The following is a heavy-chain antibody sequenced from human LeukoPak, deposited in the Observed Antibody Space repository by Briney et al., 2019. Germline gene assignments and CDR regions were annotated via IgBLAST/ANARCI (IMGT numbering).Heavy chain of an antibody. V-gene: IGHV4-59*12. Sequence: PGGSLRLSCTVSGGSISSYYWSWIRQPPGKGPEWIGYVTYTGSKYNPSLKSRVTISVDTSKNQFSLKLSSVTAADTAVYYCARDRYGDRGGIFDYWGQGTLVTVSS. CDR3: ARDRYGDRGGIFDY. CDR2: VTYTGS. D-gene: IGHD4-17*01. CDR1: GGSISSYY. J-gene: IGHJ4*02.